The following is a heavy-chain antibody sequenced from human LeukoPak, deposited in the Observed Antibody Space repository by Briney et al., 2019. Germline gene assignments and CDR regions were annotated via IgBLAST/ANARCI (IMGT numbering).Heavy chain of an antibody. Sequence: GASLKISCKGFGYSFTSYWIGWVRQMPGKGLECMGIIYPGDSDTRYSPSFQGQVTISADKSISTAYLQWSSPKASDTAMYYCARHETGPYFDYWGQGTLVTVSS. CDR3: ARHETGPYFDY. J-gene: IGHJ4*02. V-gene: IGHV5-51*01. CDR1: GYSFTSYW. CDR2: IYPGDSDT. D-gene: IGHD1-1*01.